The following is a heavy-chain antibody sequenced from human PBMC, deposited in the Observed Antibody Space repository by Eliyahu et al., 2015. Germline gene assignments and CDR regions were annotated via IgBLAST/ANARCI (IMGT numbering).Heavy chain of an antibody. Sequence: QVQLVQSGAEVKKPGASVKVSCKASGYTFTSYGISWVRQAPGQGLEWMGWISTYNNNTNQATNPQGRVTMTTDTSTTTAYMELRGLRSDDTAVYYCARESGSYPFDYWGQGTLVTVSS. D-gene: IGHD1-26*01. J-gene: IGHJ4*02. CDR3: ARESGSYPFDY. CDR2: ISTYNNNT. V-gene: IGHV1-18*01. CDR1: GYTFTSYG.